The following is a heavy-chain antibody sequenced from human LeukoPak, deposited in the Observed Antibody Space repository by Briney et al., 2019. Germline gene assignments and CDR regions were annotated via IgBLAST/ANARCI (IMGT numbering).Heavy chain of an antibody. V-gene: IGHV4-59*08. CDR1: GFTFSSYA. D-gene: IGHD3-10*01. CDR2: INYSGST. Sequence: GSLRLSCAASGFTFSSYAMSWVRQAPGKGLEWIGYINYSGSTNHNPSLKSRVTISVDTSKNQFSLKLSSVTAADTAVYYCARRYGSGSRDSFDIWGQGTLVTVSS. CDR3: ARRYGSGSRDSFDI. J-gene: IGHJ3*02.